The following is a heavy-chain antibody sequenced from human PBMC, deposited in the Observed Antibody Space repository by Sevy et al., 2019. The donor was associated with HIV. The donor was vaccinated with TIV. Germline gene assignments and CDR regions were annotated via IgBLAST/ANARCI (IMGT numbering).Heavy chain of an antibody. CDR2: VFHTGST. CDR1: GDSISSGVFS. CDR3: ARDGGTLTSPGSFDF. Sequence: LPETLSLTCAVSGDSISSGVFSWNWIRQPPGKGLEWIGYVFHTGSTYYNPSLKSRATISVDTSTNQFSLKLSSMTAADTAVYYCARDGGTLTSPGSFDFWGQGKMVTVSS. J-gene: IGHJ3*01. V-gene: IGHV4-30-2*01. D-gene: IGHD4-17*01.